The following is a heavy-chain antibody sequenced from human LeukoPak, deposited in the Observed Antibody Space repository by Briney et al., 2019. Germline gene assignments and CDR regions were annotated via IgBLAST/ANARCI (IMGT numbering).Heavy chain of an antibody. CDR1: GDSIGSSDNY. V-gene: IGHV4-61*08. D-gene: IGHD2-15*01. Sequence: KPSETLSLTCTVSGDSIGSSDNYWSWIRQPPGKGLEWIGYIYYSGSTNYNPSLKSRVTISVDTSKNQFSLKLSSVTAADTAVYYCARDRVVAAITSYYYYGMDVWGQGTTVTVSS. J-gene: IGHJ6*02. CDR2: IYYSGST. CDR3: ARDRVVAAITSYYYYGMDV.